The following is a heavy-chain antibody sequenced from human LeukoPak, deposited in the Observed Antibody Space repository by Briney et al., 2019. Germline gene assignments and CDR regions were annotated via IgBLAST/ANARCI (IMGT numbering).Heavy chain of an antibody. Sequence: GGSLRLSCAASGFTFSSYAMHWVRQAPGKGLEWVAVISYDGSNKYYADSVKGRFTISRDNAKNSLYLQMNSLRAEDTAVYYCARDAILRYSSSWYENYGMDVWGQGTTVTVSS. J-gene: IGHJ6*02. CDR3: ARDAILRYSSSWYENYGMDV. CDR2: ISYDGSNK. CDR1: GFTFSSYA. D-gene: IGHD6-13*01. V-gene: IGHV3-30*04.